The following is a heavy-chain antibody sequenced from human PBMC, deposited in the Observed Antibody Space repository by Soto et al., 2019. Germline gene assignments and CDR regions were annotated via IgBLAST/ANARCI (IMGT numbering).Heavy chain of an antibody. Sequence: PSETLSLTCTVAGGSISGYYWSWIRQPAGKGLEWIGRIYTSGGTNYNPSLKSRVTMSVDTSKNQFSLKLSSVTAADTAVYYCARDSIAAAGTDYYYGMDVWGQGTTVTVSS. CDR1: GGSISGYY. CDR3: ARDSIAAAGTDYYYGMDV. J-gene: IGHJ6*02. CDR2: IYTSGGT. D-gene: IGHD6-13*01. V-gene: IGHV4-4*07.